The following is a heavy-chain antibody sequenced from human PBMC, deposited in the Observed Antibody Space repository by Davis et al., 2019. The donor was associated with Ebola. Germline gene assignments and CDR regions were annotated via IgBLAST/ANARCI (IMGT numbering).Heavy chain of an antibody. CDR3: ARHINYGDYGSGWFDP. CDR1: GYTFTSHD. J-gene: IGHJ5*02. Sequence: AASVKVSCKASGYTFTSHDIIWLRQASGQGLEWLGWMNVNTGNTVSAQKFQGRITMTRNTSISTAYMEVSSLRSEDTAVYYCARHINYGDYGSGWFDPWGQGTLVTGSS. CDR2: MNVNTGNT. D-gene: IGHD4-17*01. V-gene: IGHV1-8*01.